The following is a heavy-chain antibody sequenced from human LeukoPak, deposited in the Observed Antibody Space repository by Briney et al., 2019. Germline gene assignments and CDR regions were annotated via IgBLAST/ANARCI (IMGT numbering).Heavy chain of an antibody. J-gene: IGHJ4*02. CDR2: INPNSGGT. Sequence: ASVKVSCKASGYTFTGYYMHWVRQAPGQGLEWMGWINPNSGGTNYAQKFQGRVTMTRDTSISTAYMELSRLRSDDTAVYYCAIPLGYCSSTSCLNYWGQGTLVTVSS. D-gene: IGHD2-2*01. V-gene: IGHV1-2*02. CDR3: AIPLGYCSSTSCLNY. CDR1: GYTFTGYY.